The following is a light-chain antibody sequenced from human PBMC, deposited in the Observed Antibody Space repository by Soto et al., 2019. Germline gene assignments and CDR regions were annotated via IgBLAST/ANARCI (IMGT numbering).Light chain of an antibody. J-gene: IGKJ1*01. CDR1: QTISSW. CDR2: KAS. V-gene: IGKV1-5*03. CDR3: QHYNSYSEA. Sequence: TQMTQSPSSLSASVGDRVTITCRASQTISSWLAWYQQKPGKAPKLLIYKASTLKSGVPSRFSGSGSGTEFTLTISSLQTDDFATYYCQHYNSYSEAFGQGTKVDIK.